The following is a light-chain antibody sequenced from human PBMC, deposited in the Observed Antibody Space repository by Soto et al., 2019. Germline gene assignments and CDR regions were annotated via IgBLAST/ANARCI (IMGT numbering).Light chain of an antibody. V-gene: IGLV2-14*01. J-gene: IGLJ3*02. CDR3: SSYTTTTRL. CDR1: SSDIGSNNY. CDR2: EVS. Sequence: QSALTQPASVSGSPGQSITISCTGTSSDIGSNNYVSWFQQRPGKAPTLIIYEVSNRPSVVSTHFSGSKSGNTASLTISGLLPEGEAEYYCSSYTTTTRLFGGWTQLTVL.